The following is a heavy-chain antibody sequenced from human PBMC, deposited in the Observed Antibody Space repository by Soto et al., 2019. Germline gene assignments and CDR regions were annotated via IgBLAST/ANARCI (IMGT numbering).Heavy chain of an antibody. D-gene: IGHD2-2*01. CDR3: AKECSSSTCGWFDP. CDR2: ISGSGETI. J-gene: IGHJ5*02. CDR1: GFTFSNYG. V-gene: IGHV3-23*01. Sequence: GGSLRLSCTASGFTFSNYGMSWVRQAPGKGLEWVSVISGSGETIHYADSVKGRFTISRDNSKNALYLQMNSLRAEDTAVYYCAKECSSSTCGWFDPWGQGTLVTVSS.